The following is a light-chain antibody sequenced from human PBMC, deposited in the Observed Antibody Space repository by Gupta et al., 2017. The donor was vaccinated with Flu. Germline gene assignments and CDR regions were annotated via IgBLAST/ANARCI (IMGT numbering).Light chain of an antibody. Sequence: QSVLTQPPSVSAAPGQKVTISCSGSSSSIGYNYVSWYQQLPGTAPKLLIYDSDKRPSGIPDRFSGSKSGTSATLGITGLQTGDEADYYCGTWDGSLSFWVFGGGTKLTVL. CDR3: GTWDGSLSFWV. V-gene: IGLV1-51*01. CDR2: DSD. CDR1: SSSIGYNY. J-gene: IGLJ3*02.